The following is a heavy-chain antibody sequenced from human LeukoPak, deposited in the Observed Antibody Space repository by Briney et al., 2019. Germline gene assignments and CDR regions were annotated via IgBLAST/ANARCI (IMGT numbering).Heavy chain of an antibody. V-gene: IGHV3-7*01. CDR3: GRSMDV. Sequence: GGSLRLSCAASGFTFSKYCMSWVRQAPDKGLEWVANIKEDGSEKHYVDSVKGRFTISRDNAKNSLYLQMNSLGAEDTAVYYCGRSMDVWGQGTTVTVS. CDR2: IKEDGSEK. CDR1: GFTFSKYC. J-gene: IGHJ6*02.